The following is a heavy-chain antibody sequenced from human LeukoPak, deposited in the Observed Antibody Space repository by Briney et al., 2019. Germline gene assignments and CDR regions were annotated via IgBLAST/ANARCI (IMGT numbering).Heavy chain of an antibody. CDR3: ARHQGGSGSYYNKIFDY. Sequence: SETLSLTCTVSGGSISSYYWSWIRQPPGKGLEWIGYIYYSGSTNYNPSLKSRVTISVDTSKNQFSLKLSSVTAADTAVYYCARHQGGSGSYYNKIFDYWGQGTLVTVSS. CDR1: GGSISSYY. CDR2: IYYSGST. V-gene: IGHV4-59*08. D-gene: IGHD3-10*01. J-gene: IGHJ4*02.